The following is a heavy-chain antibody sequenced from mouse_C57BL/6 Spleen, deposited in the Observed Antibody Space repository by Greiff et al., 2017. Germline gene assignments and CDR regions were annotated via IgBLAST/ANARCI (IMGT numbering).Heavy chain of an antibody. CDR1: GYTFTDYY. Sequence: VQLQQSGPELVKPGASVKISCKASGYTFTDYYMNWVKQSHGKSLEWIGDINPNNGGTSYNQKFKGKATLTVDKSSSTAYMELRSLTSEDSAVYYCERRTPWDWYFDVWGTGTTVTVSS. CDR2: INPNNGGT. V-gene: IGHV1-26*01. D-gene: IGHD4-1*01. J-gene: IGHJ1*03. CDR3: ERRTPWDWYFDV.